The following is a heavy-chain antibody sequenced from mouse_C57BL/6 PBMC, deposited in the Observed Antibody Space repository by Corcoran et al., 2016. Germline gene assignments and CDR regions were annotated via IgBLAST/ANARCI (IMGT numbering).Heavy chain of an antibody. D-gene: IGHD1-1*01. J-gene: IGHJ1*03. Sequence: EVQLQQSGPVLVKPGASVKMSCKASGYTFTDYYMNWVKQSHGKSLEWIGVINPYNGGTSYNQKFKGKATLTVDKSSSTAYMELNSLTSEDSAVDYCARSVYYGSPLYSDVWGTGTTVTVSS. CDR2: INPYNGGT. CDR1: GYTFTDYY. V-gene: IGHV1-19*01. CDR3: ARSVYYGSPLYSDV.